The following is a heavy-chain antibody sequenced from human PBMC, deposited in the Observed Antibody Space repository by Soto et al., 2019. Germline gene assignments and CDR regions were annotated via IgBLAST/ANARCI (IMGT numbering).Heavy chain of an antibody. CDR1: GFTFSSYA. CDR2: ISGSGGST. J-gene: IGHJ4*02. V-gene: IGHV3-23*01. Sequence: GGSLRLSCAASGFTFSSYAMSWVRQAPGKGLEWVSAISGSGGSTYYADSVKGRFTISRDNSKNTLYLQMNSLRAEDTAVYYCANPPSGWHIAYWGQGTLVTVSS. CDR3: ANPPSGWHIAY. D-gene: IGHD6-19*01.